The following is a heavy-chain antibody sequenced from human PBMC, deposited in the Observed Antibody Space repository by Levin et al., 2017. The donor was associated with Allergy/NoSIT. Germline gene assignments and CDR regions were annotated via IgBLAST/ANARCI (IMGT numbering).Heavy chain of an antibody. CDR2: ISSSTSYI. CDR3: ARDLSLDYYGSSAYYGFDK. V-gene: IGHV3-21*01. J-gene: IGHJ4*02. CDR1: GFTFSSCN. D-gene: IGHD3-22*01. Sequence: GESLKISCAASGFTFSSCNMNWVRQAPGKGLEWVSSISSSTSYIYYAGSVKGRFTISRDNARNSLYLQMNSLRAEDTAVYYCARDLSLDYYGSSAYYGFDKWGQGTLVTVSS.